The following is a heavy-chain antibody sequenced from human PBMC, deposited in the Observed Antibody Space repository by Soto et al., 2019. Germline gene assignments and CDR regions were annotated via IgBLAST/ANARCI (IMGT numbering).Heavy chain of an antibody. CDR2: ISSSSSYI. CDR1: GFTFSSYG. D-gene: IGHD3-16*01. V-gene: IGHV3-21*01. J-gene: IGHJ2*01. Sequence: EVQLVESGGGLVKPGGSLRLSCAASGFTFSSYGMNWVRQAPGKGLEWVSSISSSSSYIYYADSVKGRFTISRDNAKNSLDLQMNSLRAEDTAVYFCARDGGRRGGGYFDLWGRGTLVTVSS. CDR3: ARDGGRRGGGYFDL.